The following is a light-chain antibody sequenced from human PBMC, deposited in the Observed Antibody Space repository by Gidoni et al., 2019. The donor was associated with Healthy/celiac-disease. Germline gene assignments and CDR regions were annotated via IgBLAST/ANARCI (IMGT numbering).Light chain of an antibody. CDR2: GVS. Sequence: EIVLTQSPGTLSLSPGERATLSCRASQSIGSSYLAWYQQKPDQAPRLIIFGVSNRATGIPDRFSGSGSGTDFTLTISRLEPEDFAVYYCQQYGSSVTFGQGTRLEIK. V-gene: IGKV3-20*01. J-gene: IGKJ5*01. CDR1: QSIGSSY. CDR3: QQYGSSVT.